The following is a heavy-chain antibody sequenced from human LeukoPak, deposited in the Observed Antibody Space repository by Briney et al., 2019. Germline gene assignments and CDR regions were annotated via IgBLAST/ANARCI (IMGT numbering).Heavy chain of an antibody. J-gene: IGHJ4*02. CDR3: AGHHPRNTVDF. CDR1: GGSIRSYY. Sequence: SETLSLTCTVSGGSIRSYYWSWLRQPPGKGLEWIAYISDIGSINYNPSLKSRVTISLDTSKNQFSLKLSSVTAADTAVYYCAGHHPRNTVDFWGQGTLVTVSS. D-gene: IGHD2/OR15-2a*01. V-gene: IGHV4-59*08. CDR2: ISDIGSI.